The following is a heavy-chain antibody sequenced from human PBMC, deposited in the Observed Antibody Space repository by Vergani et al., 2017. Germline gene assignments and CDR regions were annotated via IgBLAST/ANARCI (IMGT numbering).Heavy chain of an antibody. CDR3: AREDYSSTSCYKMRKWANAFDI. Sequence: QVQLVQSGAEVKKPGASVKVSCKASGYTFTGYYMHWVRQAPGQGLEWMGWINPNSGGTNYAQKFQGRVTMTRDTSISTAYMELSRLRSDDTAVYYCAREDYSSTSCYKMRKWANAFDIWGQGTMVTVSS. J-gene: IGHJ3*02. CDR2: INPNSGGT. D-gene: IGHD2-2*02. V-gene: IGHV1-2*02. CDR1: GYTFTGYY.